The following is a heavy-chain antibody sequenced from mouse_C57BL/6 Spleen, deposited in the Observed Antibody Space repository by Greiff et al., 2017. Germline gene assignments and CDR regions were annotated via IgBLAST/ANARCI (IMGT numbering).Heavy chain of an antibody. D-gene: IGHD1-1*01. V-gene: IGHV1-7*01. CDR1: GYTFTSYW. CDR2: INPSSGYT. J-gene: IGHJ4*01. CDR3: APFTTVDAMDY. Sequence: QVQLKQSGAELAKPGASVKLSCKASGYTFTSYWMHWVKQRPGQGLEWIGYINPSSGYTKYNQKFKDKATLTAEKSSSTAYMQLSSLTYEDSAVYYCAPFTTVDAMDYWGQGTSVTVSA.